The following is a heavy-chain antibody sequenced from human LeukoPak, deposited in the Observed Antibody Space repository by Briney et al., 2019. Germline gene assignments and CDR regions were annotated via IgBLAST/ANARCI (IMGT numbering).Heavy chain of an antibody. CDR3: AKDIGSSYYFDY. V-gene: IGHV3-9*01. CDR2: ISWNSGSI. J-gene: IGHJ4*02. CDR1: GFTFDDYV. Sequence: GGSLRLSCAASGFTFDDYVMHWVRQAPGRGLEWVSGISWNSGSIGYADSVKGRFTISRDNAKNSLYLQMNSLRAEDTALYFCAKDIGSSYYFDYWGQGTLVTVSS.